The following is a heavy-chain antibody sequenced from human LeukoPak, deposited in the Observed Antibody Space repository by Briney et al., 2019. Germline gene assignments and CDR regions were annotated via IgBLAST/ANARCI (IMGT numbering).Heavy chain of an antibody. J-gene: IGHJ4*02. CDR1: GYTFTGYY. Sequence: ASVKVSCKASGYTFTGYYMHWVRQAPGQGLEWMGWISAYNGNTNYAQKLQGRVTMTTDTSTSTAYMELRSLRSDDTAVYYCAREWATTSHFDYWGQGTLVTVSS. V-gene: IGHV1-18*04. D-gene: IGHD1-1*01. CDR3: AREWATTSHFDY. CDR2: ISAYNGNT.